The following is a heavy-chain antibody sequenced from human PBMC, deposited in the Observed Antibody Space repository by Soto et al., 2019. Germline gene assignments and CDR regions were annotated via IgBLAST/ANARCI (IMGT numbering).Heavy chain of an antibody. Sequence: EVQLLESGGGLVQPGGSLRLSCAASGFTFSSYAMSWVRQAPGKGLEWVSAISGSGGSTYYADSVKGRFTISRDNSKNTLYLQMNRLRAEDTAVYYCAKHPSKWGLPDYWGQGTLVTVSS. CDR3: AKHPSKWGLPDY. D-gene: IGHD1-26*01. V-gene: IGHV3-23*01. CDR1: GFTFSSYA. CDR2: ISGSGGST. J-gene: IGHJ4*02.